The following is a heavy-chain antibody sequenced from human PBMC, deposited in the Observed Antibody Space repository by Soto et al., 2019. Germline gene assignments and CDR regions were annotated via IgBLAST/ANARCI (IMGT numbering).Heavy chain of an antibody. Sequence: QVQLVESGGGVVQPGRSLRLSCAASGFTFSSYGMHWVRQAPGKGLEWVAVISYDGSNKYYADSVKGRFTISRDNSKNTLYLQMNRLRAEDTAVYYCAKEGRRGYSYGYGSYYYGMDVWGQGTTVTVSS. J-gene: IGHJ6*02. CDR2: ISYDGSNK. CDR1: GFTFSSYG. CDR3: AKEGRRGYSYGYGSYYYGMDV. V-gene: IGHV3-30*18. D-gene: IGHD5-18*01.